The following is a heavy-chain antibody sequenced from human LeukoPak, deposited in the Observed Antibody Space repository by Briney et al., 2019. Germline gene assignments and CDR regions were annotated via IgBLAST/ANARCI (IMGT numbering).Heavy chain of an antibody. CDR3: ATGGYCSSTSCYLLRAWFDP. Sequence: SETLSLTCTVSGDSISSRSYYWGWIRQPPGKGLEWIGSIYYSGSTYYNPSLKSRVTISVDTSKNQFSLKLSSVTAADTAVYYCATGGYCSSTSCYLLRAWFDPWGQGTLVTVSS. CDR1: GDSISSRSYY. D-gene: IGHD2-2*01. J-gene: IGHJ5*02. CDR2: IYYSGST. V-gene: IGHV4-39*01.